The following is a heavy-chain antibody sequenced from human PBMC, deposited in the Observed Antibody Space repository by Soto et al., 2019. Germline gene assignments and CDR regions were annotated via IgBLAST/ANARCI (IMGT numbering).Heavy chain of an antibody. CDR2: IWYDGKIK. CDR3: ARVKYTQPAFDS. CDR1: GFTFSSYG. V-gene: IGHV3-33*01. J-gene: IGHJ4*02. Sequence: VQLVESGGGVVQPGRSLRLSCAASGFTFSSYGMHWVRQAPGKGLEWVAVIWYDGKIKYYADSVKGRFTISRDNSNNTLYLQLNSLRAEDTSVYYCARVKYTQPAFDSWGQGTLVTVSS. D-gene: IGHD2-2*02.